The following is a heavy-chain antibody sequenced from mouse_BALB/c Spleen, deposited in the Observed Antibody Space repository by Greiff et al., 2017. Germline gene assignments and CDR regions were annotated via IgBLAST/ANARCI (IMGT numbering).Heavy chain of an antibody. J-gene: IGHJ4*01. CDR3: AQYGNYDGAMDY. V-gene: IGHV14-1*02. CDR1: GFNITDYY. Sequence: EVQLQQSGAELVRPGALVKLSCKASGFNITDYYMHWVKQRPEQGLEWIGWIDPEHGNTIYDPKFQGKARITADTSSNTAYLQLSSLTSEDTAVYYCAQYGNYDGAMDYWGQGTSVTVSS. D-gene: IGHD2-10*02. CDR2: IDPEHGNT.